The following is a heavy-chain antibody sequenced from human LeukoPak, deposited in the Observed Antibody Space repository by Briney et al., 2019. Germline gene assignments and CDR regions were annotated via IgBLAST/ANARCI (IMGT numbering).Heavy chain of an antibody. CDR2: IYSGGST. J-gene: IGHJ4*02. V-gene: IGHV3-66*01. D-gene: IGHD3-10*01. CDR3: ATGDRMVRGDGVDY. CDR1: GYTVRNNY. Sequence: AGGSLRRSCAASGYTVRNNYMSWVSQAPARGLEWGSVIYSGGSTYYADSVKGRFTISRDNSKNTLYPQMNSLRAEDTAVYFSATGDRMVRGDGVDYWGQGTLVTVSS.